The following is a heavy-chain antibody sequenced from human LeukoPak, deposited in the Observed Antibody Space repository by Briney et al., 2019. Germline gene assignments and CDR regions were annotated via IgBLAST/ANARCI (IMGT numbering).Heavy chain of an antibody. Sequence: GGSLRLSCAASGFTFSSYAMSWVRQAPGKGLEWVSAISGSGGSTYYADSVKGRFTISRDNSKNTLYLQMNSLGAEDTAVYYCAKVKSGNIVLMVYASQFDYWGQGTLVTVSS. CDR3: AKVKSGNIVLMVYASQFDY. V-gene: IGHV3-23*01. D-gene: IGHD2-8*01. J-gene: IGHJ4*02. CDR1: GFTFSSYA. CDR2: ISGSGGST.